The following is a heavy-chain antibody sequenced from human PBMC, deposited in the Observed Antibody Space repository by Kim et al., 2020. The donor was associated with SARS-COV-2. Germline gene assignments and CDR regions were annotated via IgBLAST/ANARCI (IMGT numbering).Heavy chain of an antibody. Sequence: AASVKGRFTHSRDGSKKTLFLQKNRLKTEDTAVYYCAREVPTSGYYHFDYWGQGTLVTVSS. D-gene: IGHD3-22*01. V-gene: IGHV3-72*01. CDR3: AREVPTSGYYHFDY. J-gene: IGHJ4*02.